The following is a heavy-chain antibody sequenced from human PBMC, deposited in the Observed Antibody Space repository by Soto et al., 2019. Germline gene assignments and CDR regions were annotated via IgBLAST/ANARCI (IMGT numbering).Heavy chain of an antibody. D-gene: IGHD2-2*01. CDR3: AKQPGGYFDY. Sequence: PGGSLRLSCAASGFTFSSYAKSWVRQAPGKGLEWVSDISGSGGSTYYADSVKGRFTISRDNSKNTLYLQMNSLRAEDTAVYYCAKQPGGYFDYWGQGTLVTVSS. CDR2: ISGSGGST. CDR1: GFTFSSYA. V-gene: IGHV3-23*01. J-gene: IGHJ4*02.